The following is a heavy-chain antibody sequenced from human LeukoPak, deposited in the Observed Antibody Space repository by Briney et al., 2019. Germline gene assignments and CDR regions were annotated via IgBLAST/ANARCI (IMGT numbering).Heavy chain of an antibody. CDR1: GFTFSSYW. CDR2: INSDGSST. CDR3: ATQDYDILTGYYDYYYYGMDV. D-gene: IGHD3-9*01. V-gene: IGHV3-74*01. Sequence: PGGSLRLSCAASGFTFSSYWMHWVRQDPGKGLVWVSRINSDGSSTSYADSVKGRFTISRDNAKNTLYLQMNSLRAEDTAVYYCATQDYDILTGYYDYYYYGMDVWGQGTTVTVSS. J-gene: IGHJ6*02.